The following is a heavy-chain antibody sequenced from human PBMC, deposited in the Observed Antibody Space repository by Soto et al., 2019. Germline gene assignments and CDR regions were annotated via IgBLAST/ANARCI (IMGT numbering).Heavy chain of an antibody. Sequence: EVQLVESGGGLVQPGGSLRLSGAASGFTFSSYSMNWVRQAPGKGLEWVSYISSSSSTIYYADSVKGRFTIYRDNAKNSLYLKMNRLRAEDTAVYYCARHPERIAQIGWFDPWGQGTLVTVSS. CDR3: ARHPERIAQIGWFDP. CDR2: ISSSSSTI. D-gene: IGHD6-13*01. J-gene: IGHJ5*02. CDR1: GFTFSSYS. V-gene: IGHV3-48*01.